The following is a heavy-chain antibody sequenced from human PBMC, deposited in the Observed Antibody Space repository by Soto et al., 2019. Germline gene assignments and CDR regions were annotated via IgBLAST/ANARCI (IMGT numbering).Heavy chain of an antibody. V-gene: IGHV3-7*03. J-gene: IGHJ4*02. CDR3: ARAGFGELFSYFDY. Sequence: GASVKVSCAASGFTFSSYWMSWVRQAPGKGLEWVANIKQDGSEKYYVDSVKGRFTISRDNAKNSLYLQMNSLRAEDTAVYYCARAGFGELFSYFDYWGQGTLVTVSS. CDR1: GFTFSSYW. CDR2: IKQDGSEK. D-gene: IGHD3-10*01.